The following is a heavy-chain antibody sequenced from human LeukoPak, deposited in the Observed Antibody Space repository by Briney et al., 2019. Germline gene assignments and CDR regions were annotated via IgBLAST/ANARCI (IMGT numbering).Heavy chain of an antibody. V-gene: IGHV3-23*01. CDR1: GFTFSSYA. D-gene: IGHD6-19*01. CDR2: VSGSGAHT. J-gene: IGHJ4*02. CDR3: AKPAISSRGWYYDY. Sequence: GGSLRLSCAASGFTFSSYAMTWVRQAPGKGLQWVSAVSGSGAHTYYADSVKGRFTISRDNSKNTLYLLMNSLRAEDTAVYYCAKPAISSRGWYYDYWGQGTLVTVSS.